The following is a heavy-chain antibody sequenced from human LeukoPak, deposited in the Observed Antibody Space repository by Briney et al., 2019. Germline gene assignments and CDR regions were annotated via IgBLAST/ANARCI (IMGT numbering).Heavy chain of an antibody. CDR1: GFTFSSYG. J-gene: IGHJ4*02. V-gene: IGHV3-33*01. CDR3: AREQRDMITFGGVILTYYFDY. Sequence: GRSLRLSCAASGFTFSSYGMHWVRQAPGKGLEWVAVIWYDGSNKYYADSVKGRFTISRDNSKNTLYLQMNSLRAEDKAVYYCAREQRDMITFGGVILTYYFDYWGQGTLVTVSS. CDR2: IWYDGSNK. D-gene: IGHD3-16*02.